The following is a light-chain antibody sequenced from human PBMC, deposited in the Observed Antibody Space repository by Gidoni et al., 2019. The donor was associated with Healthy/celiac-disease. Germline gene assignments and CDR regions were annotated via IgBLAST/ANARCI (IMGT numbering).Light chain of an antibody. CDR2: EVS. J-gene: IGLJ3*02. Sequence: QSDLTQPASVYGSPEQSITSYCTGTSSDVGGYNYVSWYQQLPGKAPKHMIYEVSTRHSGVSNRFSGSNSGNTASLTISGLHSEDEADYYCSSYTSSSSLEVFGGGTKLTVL. V-gene: IGLV2-14*01. CDR3: SSYTSSSSLEV. CDR1: SSDVGGYNY.